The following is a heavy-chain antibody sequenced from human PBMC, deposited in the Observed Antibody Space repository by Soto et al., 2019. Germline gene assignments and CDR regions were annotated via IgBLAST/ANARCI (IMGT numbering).Heavy chain of an antibody. Sequence: PSETLSLTCSVSGGSINNNDYYWSWIRQTPGKGLEWIGYVYYSGSSDYIPSLKSRLSMSIDKSKNQFHLKLNSVTAADMATYFCARMSYFYDKWYFDIWGRGTLVTVSS. CDR3: ARMSYFYDKWYFDI. D-gene: IGHD3-22*01. J-gene: IGHJ2*01. CDR2: VYYSGSS. V-gene: IGHV4-30-4*01. CDR1: GGSINNNDYY.